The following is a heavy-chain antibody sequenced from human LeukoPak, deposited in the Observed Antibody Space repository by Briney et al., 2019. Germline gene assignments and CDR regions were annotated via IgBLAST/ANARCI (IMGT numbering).Heavy chain of an antibody. V-gene: IGHV3-21*01. CDR2: ISSSSSYI. J-gene: IGHJ4*02. CDR3: ARAVIAARPGPGGY. Sequence: PGGSLRLSCAASGFTFSSYSMNWVRQAPGKGLEWVSSISSSSSYIYYADSVKGRFTISRDNAKNSLYLQMNSLRAEDTAVYYCARAVIAARPGPGGYWGQGTPVTVSS. CDR1: GFTFSSYS. D-gene: IGHD6-6*01.